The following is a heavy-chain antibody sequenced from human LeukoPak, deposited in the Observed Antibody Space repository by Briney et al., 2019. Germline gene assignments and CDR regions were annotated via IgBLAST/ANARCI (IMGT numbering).Heavy chain of an antibody. V-gene: IGHV4-59*12. CDR3: ARDYYDSSGYYGNWFDP. Sequence: SETLSLTCTVSGGSISNYYWSWIRQPPGKGLEWIGYIYYSGSTNYNPSLKSRVTMSVDTSKNQFSLKLSSVTAADTAVYYCARDYYDSSGYYGNWFDPWGQGTLVTVSS. J-gene: IGHJ5*02. CDR2: IYYSGST. CDR1: GGSISNYY. D-gene: IGHD3-22*01.